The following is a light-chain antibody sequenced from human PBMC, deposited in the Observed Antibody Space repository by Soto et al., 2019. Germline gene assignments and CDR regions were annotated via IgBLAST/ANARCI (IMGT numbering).Light chain of an antibody. CDR2: AAT. CDR3: LQHNVYPLT. J-gene: IGKJ4*01. Sequence: DIQMTQAPSSLSASVGDTVTITCRASQDIRNDLGWYQQKPGMAPKRLIYAATNLQRGVPSRFIGSGSGSAFTLTIAGLQPEDFATYYCLQHNVYPLTFGGGTTVEIK. V-gene: IGKV1-17*01. CDR1: QDIRND.